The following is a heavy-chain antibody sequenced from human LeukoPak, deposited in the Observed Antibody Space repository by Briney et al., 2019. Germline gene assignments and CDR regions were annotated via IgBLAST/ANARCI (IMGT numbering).Heavy chain of an antibody. V-gene: IGHV1-69*13. Sequence: SVKVSCKASGGTFSSYAISWVRQAPGQGLEWMGGIIPIFGTANYAQKFQGRVTITADESTSTAYMELSSLRSEDTAVYYCAREGYYYDSSGYYPPGTHDAFDIWGQGTMVTVSS. D-gene: IGHD3-22*01. CDR2: IIPIFGTA. CDR3: AREGYYYDSSGYYPPGTHDAFDI. CDR1: GGTFSSYA. J-gene: IGHJ3*02.